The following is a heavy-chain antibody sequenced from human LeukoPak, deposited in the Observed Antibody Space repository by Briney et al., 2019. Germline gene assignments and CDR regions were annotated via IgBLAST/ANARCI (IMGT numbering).Heavy chain of an antibody. V-gene: IGHV3-30*03. CDR3: AREWELGGCDY. Sequence: GGSLRLSCTASGFTFSTYGMHWVRQAPGKGLEWVTLISYDGSTKYYSDSVKGRFTLSRDNSKNTLYLQMNSLRAEDTAVYYCAREWELGGCDYWGQGTLVTVSS. CDR2: ISYDGSTK. D-gene: IGHD1-26*01. J-gene: IGHJ4*02. CDR1: GFTFSTYG.